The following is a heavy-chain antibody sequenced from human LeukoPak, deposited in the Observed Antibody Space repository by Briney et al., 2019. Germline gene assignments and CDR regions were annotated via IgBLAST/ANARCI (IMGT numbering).Heavy chain of an antibody. D-gene: IGHD6-13*01. V-gene: IGHV1-2*02. CDR3: ARDLSSRYYFDY. Sequence: ASVKVSCKASGYTFTGYYMHWVRQAPGQGLEWMGWINPSSGGTNYAQKFQGRVTMTRDTSISTAYMELSRLRSDDTAVYYCARDLSSRYYFDYWGQGTLVTVSS. CDR1: GYTFTGYY. J-gene: IGHJ4*02. CDR2: INPSSGGT.